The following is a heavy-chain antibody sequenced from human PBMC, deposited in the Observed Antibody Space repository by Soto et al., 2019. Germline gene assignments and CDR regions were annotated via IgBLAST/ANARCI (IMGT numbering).Heavy chain of an antibody. CDR1: GGAISSAYEY. CDR3: AREYGSGLFRFDS. J-gene: IGHJ4*02. V-gene: IGHV4-30-4*01. D-gene: IGHD6-25*01. CDR2: VYYGGST. Sequence: QVQLQESGPGLVKPSQTLSLTCSVSGGAISSAYEYWSWVRQPPGKGLEWIGYVYYGGSTHYSPSLNGRVIISVDTSKSQFSLRLCSVTAADTAVYYCAREYGSGLFRFDSWGQGTLVTVSS.